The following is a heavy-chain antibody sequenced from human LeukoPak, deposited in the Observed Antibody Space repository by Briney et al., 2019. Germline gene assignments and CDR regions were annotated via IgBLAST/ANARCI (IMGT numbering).Heavy chain of an antibody. J-gene: IGHJ4*02. CDR3: AKDRVEGALMFDY. Sequence: PGGSLRLSCAASGFTFSSYSMNWFRQAPGKGLEWVSSISSSSSYIYYADSVKGRFTISRDNSKNTLYLQMNSLRAEDTAVYYCAKDRVEGALMFDYWGQGTLVTVSS. CDR2: ISSSSSYI. V-gene: IGHV3-21*04. D-gene: IGHD2-8*01. CDR1: GFTFSSYS.